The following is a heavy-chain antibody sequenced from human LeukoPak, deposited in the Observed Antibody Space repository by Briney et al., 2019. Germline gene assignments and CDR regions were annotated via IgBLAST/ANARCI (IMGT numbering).Heavy chain of an antibody. Sequence: GGSLRLSCAASGFTFSSYWMSWVRQAPGKGLEWVAKIKQDGSEKYYVGSVKGRFTISRDNAKNSLYLQMNSLRAEDTSVYYCARDSNNYYYYMDVWGKGTTVTVSS. CDR1: GFTFSSYW. D-gene: IGHD3-3*02. CDR3: ARDSNNYYYYMDV. V-gene: IGHV3-7*01. CDR2: IKQDGSEK. J-gene: IGHJ6*03.